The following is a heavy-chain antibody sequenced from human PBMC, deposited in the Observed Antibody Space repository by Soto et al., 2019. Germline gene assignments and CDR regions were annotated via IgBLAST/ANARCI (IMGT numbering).Heavy chain of an antibody. J-gene: IGHJ3*02. Sequence: SETLSLTCTVSGGSISSYYWSWIRQPPGKGLEWIGYIYYSGSTNYNPSLKSRVTISVDTSKNQFSLKLSSVTAADTAVYYCVADRNAFDIWGQGTMVTVSS. V-gene: IGHV4-59*08. CDR1: GGSISSYY. CDR3: VADRNAFDI. D-gene: IGHD6-19*01. CDR2: IYYSGST.